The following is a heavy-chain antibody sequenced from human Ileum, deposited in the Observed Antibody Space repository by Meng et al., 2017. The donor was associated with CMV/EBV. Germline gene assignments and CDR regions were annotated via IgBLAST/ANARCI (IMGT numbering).Heavy chain of an antibody. CDR3: ARGSSCWAFDY. J-gene: IGHJ4*02. Sequence: QVQLQESGPGLVKLAEHLSLTCIVSGGSISGNTWRCIRQPATKGLEWIGSVYRIGSNDYNPSLQSRVTMSVDTSQNQFSLKLCSVNAEDTAVYYCARGSSCWAFDYWGKGTLVTVSS. CDR2: VYRIGSN. D-gene: IGHD2-2*01. V-gene: IGHV4-4*07. CDR1: GGSISGNT.